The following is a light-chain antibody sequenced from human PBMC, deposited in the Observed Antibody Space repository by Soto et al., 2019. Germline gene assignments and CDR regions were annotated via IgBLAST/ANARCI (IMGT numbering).Light chain of an antibody. V-gene: IGKV1-9*01. CDR2: TAS. J-gene: IGKJ5*01. CDR3: QQLTSYPIT. Sequence: DLQLSQSPSFLSASVGDRVTITCRASQGISNYLAWYQRKPGKAPKLLISTASILQSGVPSRFSGRGSGTEFTLTISSLQPEDFATYYCQQLTSYPITFGQGTRLEIK. CDR1: QGISNY.